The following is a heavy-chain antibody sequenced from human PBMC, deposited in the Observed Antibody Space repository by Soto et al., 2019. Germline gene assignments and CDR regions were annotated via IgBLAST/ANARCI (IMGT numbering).Heavy chain of an antibody. Sequence: LETLSLTCTVSGGSISSSSFHRGWIRKPPGKGLEWIGSIYYSGSTYYSPSLKSRVTISVDTSKNQFSLKLSSVTAADTAVYYCARRERAAGTDWWFDPWGEGTLVTVSS. CDR2: IYYSGST. J-gene: IGHJ5*02. CDR3: ARRERAAGTDWWFDP. V-gene: IGHV4-39*01. D-gene: IGHD6-13*01. CDR1: GGSISSSSFH.